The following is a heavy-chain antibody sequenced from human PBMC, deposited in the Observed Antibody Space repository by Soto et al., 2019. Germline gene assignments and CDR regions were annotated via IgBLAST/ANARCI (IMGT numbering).Heavy chain of an antibody. CDR1: GDSVFHDFDT. Sequence: SQTLSLTCAISGDSVFHDFDTWDWIRQSPPRGIEWLGRKYYRSTRWLNDYAVSLKGRITVNPDTSKHQFSLQLNSVTLESTAIYYGAAYSNEKKTLAYGGQGTPVTVSS. D-gene: IGHD5-18*01. CDR3: AAYSNEKKTLAY. J-gene: IGHJ4*02. CDR2: KYYRSTRWLN. V-gene: IGHV6-1*01.